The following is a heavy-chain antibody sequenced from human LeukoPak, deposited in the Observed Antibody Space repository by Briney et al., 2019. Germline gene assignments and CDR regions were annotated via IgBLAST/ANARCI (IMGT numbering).Heavy chain of an antibody. CDR1: GGSFSGYY. V-gene: IGHV4-34*01. CDR3: ARLTGPAAGTQGHYYYYMDV. D-gene: IGHD6-13*01. Sequence: SETLSLTCAVYGGSFSGYYWSWIRQPPGKGLEWIGEINHSGGTNYNPSLKSRVTISVDTSKNQFSLKLSSVTAADTGVFYCARLTGPAAGTQGHYYYYMDVWGKGTTVTISS. J-gene: IGHJ6*03. CDR2: INHSGGT.